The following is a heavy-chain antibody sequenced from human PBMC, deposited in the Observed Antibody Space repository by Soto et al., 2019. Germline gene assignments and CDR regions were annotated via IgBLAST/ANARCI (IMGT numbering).Heavy chain of an antibody. CDR1: GGSLSNYG. D-gene: IGHD3-9*01. Sequence: QVQLVQSGAEVKKPGSSVKVSCKASGGSLSNYGTSWVRQAPGQRLEWMGGIIPVFGTANYAQKFQGRVTITADESTSIVYMDVTSLRSEDTAVYYCARGDATKIVVTTYYAMDVWGQGTTVTVSS. V-gene: IGHV1-69*12. J-gene: IGHJ6*02. CDR2: IIPVFGTA. CDR3: ARGDATKIVVTTYYAMDV.